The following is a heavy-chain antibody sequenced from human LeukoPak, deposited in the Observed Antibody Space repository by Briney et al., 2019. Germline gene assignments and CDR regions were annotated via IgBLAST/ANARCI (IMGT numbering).Heavy chain of an antibody. V-gene: IGHV4-34*01. CDR2: INHSGRT. CDR3: ARGTSSSWYGY. D-gene: IGHD6-13*01. Sequence: SETLSLTCAVYGGSFSGYYWSWLRQPPGKGVEGIGEINHSGRTNYNPSLKSRVNISVDTSKNQFSLKLSSLTAADTAVYYCARGTSSSWYGYWGEGTLVTVSS. J-gene: IGHJ4*02. CDR1: GGSFSGYY.